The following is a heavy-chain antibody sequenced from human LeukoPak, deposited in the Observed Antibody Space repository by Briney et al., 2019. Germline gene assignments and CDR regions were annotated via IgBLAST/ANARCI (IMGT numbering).Heavy chain of an antibody. CDR2: IYPGDSDT. CDR3: ARQSCSGGNCYSRAFDI. CDR1: GYNFITYW. V-gene: IGHV5-51*01. D-gene: IGHD2-15*01. Sequence: GESPKISCKGSGYNFITYWIAWVRQMPGKGLEWMGNIYPGDSDTRYSPSFQGQVSISADKSISTAYLQWSSLKASDTAMYYCARQSCSGGNCYSRAFDIWGQGTMVTVSS. J-gene: IGHJ3*02.